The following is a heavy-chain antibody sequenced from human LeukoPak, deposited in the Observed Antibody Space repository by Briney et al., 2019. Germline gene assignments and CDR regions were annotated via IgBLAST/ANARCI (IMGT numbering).Heavy chain of an antibody. CDR3: ARDNDSSGYCHH. J-gene: IGHJ5*02. V-gene: IGHV4-39*07. CDR1: GGSISSSSYY. CDR2: IYYSGST. D-gene: IGHD3-22*01. Sequence: TSETLSLTCTVSGGSISSSSYYWGWIRQPPGKGLEWIGSIYYSGSTYYNPSLKSRVTISVDTSKNQFSLKLSSVTAADTAVYYCARDNDSSGYCHHWGQGTLVTVSS.